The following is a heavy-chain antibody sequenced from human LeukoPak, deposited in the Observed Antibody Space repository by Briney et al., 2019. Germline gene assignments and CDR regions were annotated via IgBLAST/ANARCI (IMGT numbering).Heavy chain of an antibody. CDR3: ASCPIGYGDYEDFRLFDY. CDR2: INHSGST. V-gene: IGHV4-34*01. J-gene: IGHJ4*02. D-gene: IGHD4-17*01. Sequence: SETLSLTCAVYGGSFSGYYWSWIRQPPGKGLEWIGEINHSGSTNYNASLKSRVTISVDTSKNQFSLKLSSVTAADTAVYYCASCPIGYGDYEDFRLFDYWGQGTLVTVSS. CDR1: GGSFSGYY.